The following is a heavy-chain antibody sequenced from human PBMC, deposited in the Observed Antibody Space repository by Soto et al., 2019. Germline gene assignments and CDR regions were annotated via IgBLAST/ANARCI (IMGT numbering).Heavy chain of an antibody. CDR2: MNPSTGNT. V-gene: IGHV1-8*01. J-gene: IGHJ6*01. Sequence: ASVKVSCKASGYTFTRYGIIWVRQATGQGLEWMGWMNPSTGNTDSAEKFQGRLTMTRNTSISTVYMELSSLSFEDTAVYYCAAAGAPYYYYYLDFWGQGTTVTVSS. D-gene: IGHD6-25*01. CDR3: AAAGAPYYYYYLDF. CDR1: GYTFTRYG.